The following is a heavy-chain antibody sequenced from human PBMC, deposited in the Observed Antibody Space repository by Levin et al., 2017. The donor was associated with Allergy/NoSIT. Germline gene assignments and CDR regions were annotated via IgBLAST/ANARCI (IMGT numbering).Heavy chain of an antibody. CDR1: GGSISSYY. CDR3: ARAVAGFETVH. D-gene: IGHD6-19*01. Sequence: SQTLSLTCTVSGGSISSYYWSWIRQPPGKGLEWIGYIYYSGSTNYNPSLKSRVTISVDTSKNQFSLKLSSVTAADTAVYYCARAVAGFETVHWGQGTLVTVSS. CDR2: IYYSGST. V-gene: IGHV4-59*01. J-gene: IGHJ4*02.